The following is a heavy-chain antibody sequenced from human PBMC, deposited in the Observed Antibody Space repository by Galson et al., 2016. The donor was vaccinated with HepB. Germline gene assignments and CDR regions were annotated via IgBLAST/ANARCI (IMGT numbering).Heavy chain of an antibody. V-gene: IGHV3-33*01. CDR3: AREDPGIVVAALDY. CDR1: GFTFRGYG. Sequence: SLRLSCAASGFTFRGYGMHWVRQAPGKGLEWVAGIWNDRSNKYYAAFVKGRFTMSRDNSKNTLDLQKNSLRAEDTAVYFWAREDPGIVVAALDYWGQGTLVTVSS. CDR2: IWNDRSNK. J-gene: IGHJ4*02. D-gene: IGHD6-19*01.